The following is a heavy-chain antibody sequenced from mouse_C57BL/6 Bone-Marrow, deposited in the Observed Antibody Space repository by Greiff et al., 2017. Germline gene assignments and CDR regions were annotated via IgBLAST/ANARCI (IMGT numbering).Heavy chain of an antibody. CDR1: GFNIKDDY. V-gene: IGHV14-4*01. CDR3: TRSNSFAY. D-gene: IGHD2-5*01. J-gene: IGHJ3*01. Sequence: EVQLQQSGAELVRPGASVKLSCTASGFNIKDDYMPWVKQRPEQGLEWIGWIDPENGDTEYASKFQGKATITADTSSNTAYLQLSSLTSEDTAVYYCTRSNSFAYWGQGTLVTVSA. CDR2: IDPENGDT.